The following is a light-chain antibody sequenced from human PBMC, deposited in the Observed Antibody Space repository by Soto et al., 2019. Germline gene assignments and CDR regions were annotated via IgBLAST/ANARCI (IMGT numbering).Light chain of an antibody. CDR2: GNS. CDR3: QSYDTSLSALYV. J-gene: IGLJ1*01. V-gene: IGLV1-40*01. Sequence: QSVLTQPPSVSGAPGQRVTISCTGSNSNIGAGYDVHWYQLLPGTAPKLLIYGNSNRPSGVPDRFSGSKSGTSASLAITGLQAEDVADYYCQSYDTSLSALYVFGTGTKLTVL. CDR1: NSNIGAGYD.